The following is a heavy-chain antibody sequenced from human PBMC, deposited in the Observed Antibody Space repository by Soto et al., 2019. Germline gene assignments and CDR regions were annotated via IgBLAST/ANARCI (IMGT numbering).Heavy chain of an antibody. CDR2: ISGSGDNT. V-gene: IGHV3-23*01. CDR1: GFTFSNYV. D-gene: IGHD6-6*01. CDR3: AKLPFVLALGLAY. J-gene: IGHJ4*02. Sequence: GGSLRLSCAASGFTFSNYVMSWVRQAPGKGLEWVSSISGSGDNTYYADSVKGRFTISRDNSKNTLFLQMNSLRAEDTAVYYFAKLPFVLALGLAYWGQGTLVPGYS.